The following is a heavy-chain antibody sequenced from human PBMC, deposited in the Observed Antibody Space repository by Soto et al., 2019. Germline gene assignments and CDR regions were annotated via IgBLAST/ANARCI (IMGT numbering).Heavy chain of an antibody. CDR1: GGSITTDTFY. D-gene: IGHD4-17*01. V-gene: IGHV4-39*01. CDR3: ARPIPRDDTVTTFAS. J-gene: IGHJ4*02. Sequence: HLQLQASGPGLVTPSETLSLTCTVSGGSITTDTFYWGWIRQPPVKTLEWMETEYFSGTKYYRPSLNSRLTMSVDTSKCPISLSLTAVTAAVTAVYYCARPIPRDDTVTTFASWSQGTLVTVSS. CDR2: EYFSGTK.